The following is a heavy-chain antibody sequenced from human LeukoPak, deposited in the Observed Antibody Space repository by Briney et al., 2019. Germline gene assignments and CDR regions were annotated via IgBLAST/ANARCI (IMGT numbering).Heavy chain of an antibody. Sequence: GGSLRLSSAASGFTFSSYSMNWGRQAPGKGLEWVSYISSSSSTIYYADSVKGRFTISRDNAKNSLYLQMNSLRAEDTAVYYCAVSIAVAGQDWDYWGQGTLVTVSS. D-gene: IGHD6-19*01. CDR2: ISSSSSTI. CDR1: GFTFSSYS. V-gene: IGHV3-48*01. J-gene: IGHJ4*02. CDR3: AVSIAVAGQDWDY.